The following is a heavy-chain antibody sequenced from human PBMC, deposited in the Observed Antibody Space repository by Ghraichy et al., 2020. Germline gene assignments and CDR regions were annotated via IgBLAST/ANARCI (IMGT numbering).Heavy chain of an antibody. CDR3: ARSLGYCTGGGCYTFEF. D-gene: IGHD2-8*02. J-gene: IGHJ4*02. Sequence: GGSMRLSCAASGFTFSTFPMSWVRQAPGKGLEWVSGISGSGGTTYYPDSVKGRLTISRDNSKNTLYLQMNSLRAEDTAVYYCARSLGYCTGGGCYTFEFWGQGTLVTVSS. CDR1: GFTFSTFP. V-gene: IGHV3-23*01. CDR2: ISGSGGTT.